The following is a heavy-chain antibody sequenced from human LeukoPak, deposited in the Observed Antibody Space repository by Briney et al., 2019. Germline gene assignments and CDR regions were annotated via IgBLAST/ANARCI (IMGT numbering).Heavy chain of an antibody. Sequence: GGSLRLSCAASGFTFSSYAMHWVRQAPGKGLEYVSAISSNGGSTYYANSVKGRFTISRDNSKNTLYLQMGSLRAEDMAVYYCARVGNRYCSSTSCYSETWGLGTLVTVSS. CDR2: ISSNGGST. CDR3: ARVGNRYCSSTSCYSET. V-gene: IGHV3-64*01. J-gene: IGHJ5*02. CDR1: GFTFSSYA. D-gene: IGHD2-2*01.